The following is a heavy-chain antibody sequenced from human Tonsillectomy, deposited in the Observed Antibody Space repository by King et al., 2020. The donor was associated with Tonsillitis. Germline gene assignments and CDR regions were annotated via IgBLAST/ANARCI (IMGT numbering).Heavy chain of an antibody. CDR3: ASDTNGMSAILGYF. CDR2: IYPSVSA. D-gene: IGHD1-1*01. CDR1: GGSLSGYY. J-gene: IGHJ4*02. Sequence: VQLQESGPGLVKFSETLSLTCSVSGGSLSGYYWNWIRQPAGKELEWIGRIYPSVSANYNPSLQSPVTMSVETSNNQLSLKLTSVTAADTAIYYCASDTNGMSAILGYFWGQGALVTVSS. V-gene: IGHV4-4*07.